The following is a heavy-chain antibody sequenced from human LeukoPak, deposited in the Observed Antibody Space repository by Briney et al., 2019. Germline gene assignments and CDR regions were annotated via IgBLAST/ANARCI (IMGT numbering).Heavy chain of an antibody. J-gene: IGHJ6*02. CDR3: ASRYCTGVNCFAASYICMDV. CDR1: GLTFSGYW. Sequence: GGSLRLSCAASGLTFSGYWLTWVRQAPGKGLEWVANIKQDGSEKYYVDSVKGRFTISRDNAPNSLYLQITSLRVEDTAVYFCASRYCTGVNCFAASYICMDVWGQGTTVTVSS. V-gene: IGHV3-7*01. CDR2: IKQDGSEK. D-gene: IGHD2-8*02.